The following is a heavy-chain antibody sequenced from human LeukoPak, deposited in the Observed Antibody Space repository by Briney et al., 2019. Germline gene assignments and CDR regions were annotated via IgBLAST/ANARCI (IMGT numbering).Heavy chain of an antibody. V-gene: IGHV1-69*04. D-gene: IGHD5-18*01. Sequence: GSSVKVSCKASGGTFSSYAISWVRQAPGQGLEWMGRIIPILGIANYAQKFQGRVTIIADKSTSTAYMELSSLRSEDTAVYYCARDWPRYSYGQAPYDYWGQGTLVTVSS. CDR1: GGTFSSYA. J-gene: IGHJ4*02. CDR2: IIPILGIA. CDR3: ARDWPRYSYGQAPYDY.